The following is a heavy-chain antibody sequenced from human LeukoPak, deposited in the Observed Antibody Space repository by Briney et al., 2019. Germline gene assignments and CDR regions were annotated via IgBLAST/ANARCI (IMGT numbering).Heavy chain of an antibody. J-gene: IGHJ3*02. CDR2: IYSGGST. V-gene: IGHV3-53*01. CDR3: ARDRLGIAASLGAFDI. Sequence: PGGSLRLSCVVSGFTFNNAWLSWVRQAPGKGLEWVSVIYSGGSTYYADSVKGRFTISRDNSKNTLYLQMNSLRTEDTAVYYCARDRLGIAASLGAFDIWGQGTMVTVSS. D-gene: IGHD6-13*01. CDR1: GFTFNNAW.